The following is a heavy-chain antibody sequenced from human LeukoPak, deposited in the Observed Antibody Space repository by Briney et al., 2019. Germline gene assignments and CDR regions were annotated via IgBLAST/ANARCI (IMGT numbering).Heavy chain of an antibody. CDR1: AFTFSSYA. CDR2: ISGSGGST. J-gene: IGHJ4*02. Sequence: LAGGSLRLSCAASAFTFSSYAMSWVRQAPGKGLEWVSAISGSGGSTYYADSVKGRFTISRDNSKNTLSLQMNSLRAEDTAVYSCAKGDSYDTYFDYWGQGTPVTVSS. D-gene: IGHD5-12*01. CDR3: AKGDSYDTYFDY. V-gene: IGHV3-23*01.